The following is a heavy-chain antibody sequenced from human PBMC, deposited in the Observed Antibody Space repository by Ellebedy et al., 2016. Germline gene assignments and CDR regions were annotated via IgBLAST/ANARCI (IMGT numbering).Heavy chain of an antibody. V-gene: IGHV4-34*01. J-gene: IGHJ4*02. CDR2: INHSGST. Sequence: SETLSLICAVYGGSFSGYYWSWIRQPPGKGLEWIGEINHSGSTNYNPSLKSRVTISVDTSKNQFFLKLSSVTAADTAVYYCARGRRITMVRGVTDYWGQGTLVTVSS. CDR1: GGSFSGYY. D-gene: IGHD3-10*01. CDR3: ARGRRITMVRGVTDY.